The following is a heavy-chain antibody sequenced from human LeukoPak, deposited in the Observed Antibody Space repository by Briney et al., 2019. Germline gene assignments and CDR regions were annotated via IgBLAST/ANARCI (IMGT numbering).Heavy chain of an antibody. CDR3: AIGDWASPDY. V-gene: IGHV4-34*01. Sequence: PSETLSLTCAVYGGSFSGYYWSWIRQPPGKGLEWIGEINHSGSTNYNPSLKSRVTISVDTSKDQFSLKLSSVTAADTAVYYCAIGDWASPDYWGQGTLVTVSS. CDR2: INHSGST. J-gene: IGHJ4*02. CDR1: GGSFSGYY. D-gene: IGHD3-9*01.